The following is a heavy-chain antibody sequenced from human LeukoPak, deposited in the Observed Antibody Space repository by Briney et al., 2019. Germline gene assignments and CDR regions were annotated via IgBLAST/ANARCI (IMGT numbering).Heavy chain of an antibody. Sequence: SETLSLTCTVSGGSVRSGRYYWSWIRQPPGMGLVWIGYIYYNGTTNYNPSLKSRVTISEDTSKNQFSLKLSSVTAADTAVYYCANYIIKCGAFEYWGQRTLVTVSS. V-gene: IGHV4-61*01. CDR3: ANYIIKCGAFEY. CDR2: IYYNGTT. CDR1: GGSVRSGRYY. D-gene: IGHD1-26*01. J-gene: IGHJ4*02.